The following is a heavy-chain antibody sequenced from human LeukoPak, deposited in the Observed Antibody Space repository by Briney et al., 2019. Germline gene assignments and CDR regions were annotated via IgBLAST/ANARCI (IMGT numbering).Heavy chain of an antibody. CDR1: GFTVSSNY. D-gene: IGHD3-9*01. Sequence: GGSLRLSCAASGFTVSSNYMSWVRQAPGKGLEWVSVIYSGGSTYYADSVKGRFTISRDNSKNTLYLQMNSLRAEGTAVYYCTRDLRYFDWLLSHYYCYYGMDVWGQGTTVTVSS. CDR2: IYSGGST. J-gene: IGHJ6*02. CDR3: TRDLRYFDWLLSHYYCYYGMDV. V-gene: IGHV3-66*01.